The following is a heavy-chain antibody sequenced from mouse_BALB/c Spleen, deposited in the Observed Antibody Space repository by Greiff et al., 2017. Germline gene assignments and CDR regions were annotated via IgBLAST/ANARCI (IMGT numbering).Heavy chain of an antibody. CDR1: GYTFTDYA. V-gene: IGHV1S137*01. CDR2: ISTYYGDA. D-gene: IGHD1-1*01. J-gene: IGHJ1*01. CDR3: ARDYGSSWYFDV. Sequence: VQLQQSGAELVRPGVSVKISCKGSGYTFTDYAMHWVKQSHAKSLEWIGVISTYYGDASYNQKFKGKATMTVDKSSSTAYMELARLTSEDSAIYYCARDYGSSWYFDVWGAGTTVTVSS.